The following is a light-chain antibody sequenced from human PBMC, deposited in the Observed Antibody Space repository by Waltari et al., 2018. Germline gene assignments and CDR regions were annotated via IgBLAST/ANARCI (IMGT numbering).Light chain of an antibody. CDR1: VLYRSNNKTY. CDR2: WAS. Sequence: VLYRSNNKTYLAWYQQKPGQPPKLLIYWASTRESGVPDRFSGSGSGTDFTLTISSLQAEDVAVYYCQQYYSTLALTFGGGTKVEIK. J-gene: IGKJ4*01. V-gene: IGKV4-1*01. CDR3: QQYYSTLALT.